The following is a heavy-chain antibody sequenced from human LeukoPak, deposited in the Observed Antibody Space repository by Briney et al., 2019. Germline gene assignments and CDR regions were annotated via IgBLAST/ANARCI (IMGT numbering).Heavy chain of an antibody. CDR1: GGSISSGSYY. V-gene: IGHV4-61*02. J-gene: IGHJ4*02. CDR2: IYTSGST. D-gene: IGHD3-22*01. Sequence: PSETLSLTCTVSGGSISSGSYYWSWIRQPAGKGLEWIGRIYTSGSTNYNPSLKSRVTISVDTSKNQFSLKLSSVTAADTAVYYCAREIHSSGYYQNYYFDYWGQGTLVTVSS. CDR3: AREIHSSGYYQNYYFDY.